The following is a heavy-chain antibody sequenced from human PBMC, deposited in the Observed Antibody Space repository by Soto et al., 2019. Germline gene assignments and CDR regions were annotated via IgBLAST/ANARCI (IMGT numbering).Heavy chain of an antibody. J-gene: IGHJ4*02. Sequence: QLPLQESGSGLVKPSQTLSLTCAVSGGSINTATHSWSWIRQPPGKGLEWIGYIYHSGSTYYNPSVKSRVTISIDKANNQFSLRLGSVTGGDTAVYYCARGGGVTTTGDDYWGQGILVTVSS. CDR3: ARGGGVTTTGDDY. CDR2: IYHSGST. D-gene: IGHD4-4*01. CDR1: GGSINTATHS. V-gene: IGHV4-30-2*01.